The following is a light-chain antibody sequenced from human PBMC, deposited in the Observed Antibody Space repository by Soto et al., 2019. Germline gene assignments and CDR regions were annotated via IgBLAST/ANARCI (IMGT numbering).Light chain of an antibody. V-gene: IGLV1-47*01. CDR1: SSNIGSNY. J-gene: IGLJ2*01. Sequence: QSVLTQPPSASGTPGQRVTISCSGSSSNIGSNYVYWYQQLPGTAPKLLIYRNNQRPSGVPDRFSGSKSGTSASLAIIGLRSEDEADYYCAAWDDSLSGHVVFGGGTKVTVL. CDR3: AAWDDSLSGHVV. CDR2: RNN.